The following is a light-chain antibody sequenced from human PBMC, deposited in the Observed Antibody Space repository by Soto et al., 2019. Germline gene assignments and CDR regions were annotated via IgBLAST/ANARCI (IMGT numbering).Light chain of an antibody. Sequence: QSALTQPASVSGSPGQSITISCAGTSSDFGGYNYVSWYQHHQCKAPKLMIYDVSNRPSGFSNRFSGSKSCSTASLNISGRQAEDEAEYWCSSYTCSRYLVGFGGCTQQSVL. CDR1: SSDFGGYNY. CDR2: DVS. V-gene: IGLV2-14*03. CDR3: SSYTCSRYLVG. J-gene: IGLJ7*01.